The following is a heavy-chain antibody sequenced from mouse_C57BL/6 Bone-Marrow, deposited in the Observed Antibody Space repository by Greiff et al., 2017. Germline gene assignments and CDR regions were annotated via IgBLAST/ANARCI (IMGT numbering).Heavy chain of an antibody. Sequence: QVQLKQSGAELVKPGASVKISCKASGYAFSSYWMNWVKQRPGKGLEWIGQIYPGAGDTNYNGKFKGKATLTADKSSSTADMQLSRLASEDSAVSACGSGVYYYGSSPSYFDYWGQGTTLTVSS. CDR3: GSGVYYYGSSPSYFDY. CDR2: IYPGAGDT. CDR1: GYAFSSYW. J-gene: IGHJ2*01. D-gene: IGHD1-1*01. V-gene: IGHV1-80*01.